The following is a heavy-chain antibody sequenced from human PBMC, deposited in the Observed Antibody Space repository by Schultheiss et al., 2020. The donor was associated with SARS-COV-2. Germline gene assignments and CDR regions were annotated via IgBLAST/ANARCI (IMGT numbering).Heavy chain of an antibody. CDR3: ARQPPEGAGWVDY. D-gene: IGHD1-14*01. V-gene: IGHV3-66*04. CDR1: GFTVSSNY. Sequence: GESLKISCAASGFTVSSNYMSWVRQAPGKGLEWVSVIYSGGSTYYADSVKGRFTISRDNSKNTLYLQMNSLRAEDTAVYYCARQPPEGAGWVDYWGQGTLVTVAS. J-gene: IGHJ4*02. CDR2: IYSGGST.